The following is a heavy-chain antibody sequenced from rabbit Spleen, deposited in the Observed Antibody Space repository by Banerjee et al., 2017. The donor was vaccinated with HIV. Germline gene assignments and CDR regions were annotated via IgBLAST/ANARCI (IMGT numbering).Heavy chain of an antibody. D-gene: IGHD1-1*01. J-gene: IGHJ4*01. CDR1: GFSFSSNW. CDR2: IDTNDGDT. V-gene: IGHV1S45*01. CDR3: ARDLDGVIGWNFGW. Sequence: LEESGGGLVKPGGTLTLTCTVSGFSFSSNWICWVRQAPGKGLEWIACIDTNDGDTDYANWPKGRFTISKTSSTTVTLQMTSLTAADTATYFCARDLDGVIGWNFGWWGPGTLVIVS.